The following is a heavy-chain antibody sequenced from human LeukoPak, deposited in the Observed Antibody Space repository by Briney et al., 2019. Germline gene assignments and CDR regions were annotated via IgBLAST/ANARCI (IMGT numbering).Heavy chain of an antibody. CDR2: ISSSSSYI. CDR3: ARGPPPYYDILTGYTPPDY. CDR1: GFTFSSYS. D-gene: IGHD3-9*01. Sequence: GGSLRLSCAASGFTFSSYSMNWVRQAPGKGLEWVSCISSSSSYIYYADLVKGRFTISRDNAKNSLYLQMNSLRAEDTAVYYCARGPPPYYDILTGYTPPDYWGQGTLVTVSS. V-gene: IGHV3-21*01. J-gene: IGHJ4*02.